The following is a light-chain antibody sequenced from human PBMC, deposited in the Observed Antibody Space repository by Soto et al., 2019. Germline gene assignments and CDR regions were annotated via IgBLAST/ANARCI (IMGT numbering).Light chain of an antibody. CDR3: QQYNSSPT. CDR2: KAS. V-gene: IGKV1-5*03. CDR1: QSISSW. Sequence: DIQMTQSPSTLFESIGDRVTITCRASQSISSWLAWYQQKPGKAPKLLIYKASSLESGVPSRFSGSGSGTEFTLTISSLQPDDFATYYCQQYNSSPTFGQGTKVEIK. J-gene: IGKJ1*01.